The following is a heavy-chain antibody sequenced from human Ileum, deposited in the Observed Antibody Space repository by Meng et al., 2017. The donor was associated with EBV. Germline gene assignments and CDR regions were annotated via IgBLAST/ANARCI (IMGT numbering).Heavy chain of an antibody. CDR1: GDSIRRSNHW. CDR2: IYYSGST. CDR3: ARRYYGVPFDN. Sequence: LQLHESGPGLVKPSEPLSLTCAGSGDSIRRSNHWCGWIRQPPGKGLEWFGTIYYSGSTFYNPSLKSRVTISLDTSKNQFSLKVSSVTAADTAVYYCARRYYGVPFDNWGQGTLVTVSS. V-gene: IGHV4-39*01. D-gene: IGHD3-3*01. J-gene: IGHJ4*02.